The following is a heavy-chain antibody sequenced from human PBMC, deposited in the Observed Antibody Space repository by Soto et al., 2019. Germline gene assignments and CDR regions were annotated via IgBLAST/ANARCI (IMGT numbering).Heavy chain of an antibody. D-gene: IGHD2-21*01. CDR2: INHSGRS. V-gene: IGHV4-34*01. CDR1: GGSFSAYY. CDR3: ARGTSAPHHGIGYYFDS. Sequence: SETLSLSCTVYGGSFSAYYWTWIRQSPGKGLEWIGEINHSGRSNYNPSLKSRVTVSVDTSKNHFSLNLTSVTAADTAVYYCARGTSAPHHGIGYYFDSWGQGGLVTVSS. J-gene: IGHJ4*02.